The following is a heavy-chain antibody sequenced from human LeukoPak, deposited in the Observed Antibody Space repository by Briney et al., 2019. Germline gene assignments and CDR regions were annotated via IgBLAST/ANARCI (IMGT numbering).Heavy chain of an antibody. CDR1: GGSIDSSGFY. J-gene: IGHJ6*02. CDR3: VRHVSSRWDYSNGLDV. V-gene: IGHV4-39*01. D-gene: IGHD6-19*01. CDR2: IYYPEST. Sequence: PSETLSLTCKVSGGSIDSSGFYWGWIRQPPGKGLEWIGSIYYPESTHYNPSLESRVTISVDTSKYQVSLTLSSVTATDTAVYYCVRHVSSRWDYSNGLDVWGQGTTVTVSS.